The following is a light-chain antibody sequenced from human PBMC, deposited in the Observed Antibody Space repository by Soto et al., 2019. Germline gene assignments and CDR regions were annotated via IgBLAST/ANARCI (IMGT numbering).Light chain of an antibody. J-gene: IGKJ5*01. CDR3: QQYNNWPPIT. CDR2: GAS. V-gene: IGKV3-15*01. CDR1: QSVGSN. Sequence: EIVMTQSPATLSVSPGEGATLSCRASQSVGSNLAWYQQKPGQAPRLLIYGASTRPTGIPARFSGSGSGTEFTLTMSSLQSEDFAVYYCQQYNNWPPITFGQGTGLEIK.